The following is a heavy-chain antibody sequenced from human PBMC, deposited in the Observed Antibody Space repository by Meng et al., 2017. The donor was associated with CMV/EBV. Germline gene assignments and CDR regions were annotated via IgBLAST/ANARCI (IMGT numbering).Heavy chain of an antibody. CDR2: IKQDGSEK. Sequence: GGSLRPSCAASGFTFSSYWMSWVRQAPGKGLEWVANIKQDGSEKYYVDYVKGRFTNSRDNAKNSMYLQMNSLRAEDTAVYYCARSSGPRYFQHWGQGTLVTVSS. CDR3: ARSSGPRYFQH. J-gene: IGHJ1*01. CDR1: GFTFSSYW. V-gene: IGHV3-7*01.